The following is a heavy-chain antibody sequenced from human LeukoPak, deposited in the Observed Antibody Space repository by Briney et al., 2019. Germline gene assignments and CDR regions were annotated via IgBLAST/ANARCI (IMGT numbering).Heavy chain of an antibody. J-gene: IGHJ4*02. CDR1: GFTFSSYA. D-gene: IGHD3-10*01. CDR3: APARGVIAY. CDR2: ISGSGGST. Sequence: GXXRLSCAASGFTFSSYAMSWVRQAPGKGLEWVSAISGSGGSTYCADSVKGRFTISRDNSKNTLYLQMNSLRAEDTAVYYCAPARGVIAYWGQGTLVTVSS. V-gene: IGHV3-23*01.